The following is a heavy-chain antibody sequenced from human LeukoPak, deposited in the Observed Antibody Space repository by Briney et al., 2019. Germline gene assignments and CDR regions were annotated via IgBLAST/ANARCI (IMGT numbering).Heavy chain of an antibody. CDR3: AREESSLVLGGLAY. CDR2: IQTDGNTK. Sequence: GGSLRLSCAASGFTFSNYGIHWVRHAPGKGLEWVTFIQTDGNTKYYADSVRGRFTISRDNSKNTVSLQMNSLIAEDTAVYYCAREESSLVLGGLAYWGQGTLVTVSS. J-gene: IGHJ4*02. D-gene: IGHD6-13*01. CDR1: GFTFSNYG. V-gene: IGHV3-30*02.